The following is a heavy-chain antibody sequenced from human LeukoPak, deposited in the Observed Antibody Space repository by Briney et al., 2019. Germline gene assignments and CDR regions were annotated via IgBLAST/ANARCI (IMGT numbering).Heavy chain of an antibody. Sequence: GGSLRLSCAASGFTFSSYWMNWVRQAPGKGLEWVANIKPDGSDKYYVDSVKGRFTVSRDNARNSLYLQMNSLRVEDTAVYYCAKGGDHWGQGTLVTVSS. CDR1: GFTFSSYW. CDR3: AKGGDH. J-gene: IGHJ4*02. V-gene: IGHV3-7*01. CDR2: IKPDGSDK. D-gene: IGHD3-16*01.